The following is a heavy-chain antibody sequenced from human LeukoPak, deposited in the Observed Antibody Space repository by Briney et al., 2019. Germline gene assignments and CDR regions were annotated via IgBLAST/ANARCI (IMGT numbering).Heavy chain of an antibody. CDR2: ISNNGGGS. CDR3: VKITSVTGGDC. Sequence: PGGSLRLSCSASGFTFSAYAMYWVRQAPGKGLEYVSGISNNGGGSFYADSVKGRFTISRDNSKNTLYLQMSSLRAEDTALYYCVKITSVTGGDCWGQGTRLTVSS. CDR1: GFTFSAYA. V-gene: IGHV3-64D*09. J-gene: IGHJ4*02. D-gene: IGHD1-1*01.